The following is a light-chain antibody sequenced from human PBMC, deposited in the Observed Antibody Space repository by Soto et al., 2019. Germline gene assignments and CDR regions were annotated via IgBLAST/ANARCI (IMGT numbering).Light chain of an antibody. J-gene: IGLJ1*01. V-gene: IGLV2-23*01. Sequence: SALTQPASVSVSPGHSITISCTGSISDVGSYNLVSWYQHHPGKVPKVIIYEATKRPSGVSSRFSGSKSPNAASLTISGPQAEDEADYYCCSYAGNSRTFGSGTKVTVL. CDR1: ISDVGSYNL. CDR3: CSYAGNSRT. CDR2: EAT.